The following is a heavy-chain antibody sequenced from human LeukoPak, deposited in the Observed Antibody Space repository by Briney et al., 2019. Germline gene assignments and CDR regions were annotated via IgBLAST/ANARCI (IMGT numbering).Heavy chain of an antibody. J-gene: IGHJ4*02. Sequence: SETLSLTCTVSGGSISSSNYYWDWIRQPPGKGLEWIGNIFCSGTTHYNPSLRGRVTISVGTSKNQFSLKLSSVTAADTAVYYCARGRLAYNDHDYWGQGTLVTVSS. D-gene: IGHD5-24*01. CDR3: ARGRLAYNDHDY. V-gene: IGHV4-39*01. CDR2: IFCSGTT. CDR1: GGSISSSNYY.